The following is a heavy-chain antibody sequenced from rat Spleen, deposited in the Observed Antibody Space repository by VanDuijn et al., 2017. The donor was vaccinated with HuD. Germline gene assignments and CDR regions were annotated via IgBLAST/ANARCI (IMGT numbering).Heavy chain of an antibody. CDR1: GFTFTDYN. J-gene: IGHJ2*01. CDR2: LIYDGSGT. V-gene: IGHV5S10*01. CDR3: TTVRWGDY. Sequence: EVQLVESGGGLVQPGRSLKLSCAASGFTFTDYNMAWVRQAPKKGLEWVATLIYDGSGTYYRDSVKGRFTISRDNAKSTLYLQMDSLRSEDTATYYCTTVRWGDYWGQGVMVTVSS. D-gene: IGHD1-12*02.